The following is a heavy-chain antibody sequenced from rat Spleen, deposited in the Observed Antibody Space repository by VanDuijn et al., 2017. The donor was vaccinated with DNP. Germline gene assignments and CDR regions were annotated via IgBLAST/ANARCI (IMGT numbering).Heavy chain of an antibody. J-gene: IGHJ3*01. Sequence: EVQLVESGGGLLQPGRSLKLSCAASGFTFSQYGMAWVRQAPTRGLEWVASISTGGGSTYYPDSVKGRFTISRDNAKNTLYLQMNSLRSEDTATYYCAIYYYSGDNWFGYWGQGTLVTVSS. CDR1: GFTFSQYG. CDR2: ISTGGGST. D-gene: IGHD1-1*01. CDR3: AIYYYSGDNWFGY. V-gene: IGHV5S13*01.